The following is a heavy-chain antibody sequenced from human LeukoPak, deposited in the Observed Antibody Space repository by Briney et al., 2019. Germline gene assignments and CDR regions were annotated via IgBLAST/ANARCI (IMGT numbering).Heavy chain of an antibody. J-gene: IGHJ4*02. CDR1: GGSISSGSYY. D-gene: IGHD6-6*01. CDR2: IYTSGST. V-gene: IGHV4-61*02. Sequence: SETLSPTCTVSGGSISSGSYYWSWIRQPAGKGLEWIGRIYTSGSTNYNPSLKSRVTISVDTSKNQFSLKLSSVTAADTAVYYCARAAEYSSSSRSYYFDYWGQGTLVTVSS. CDR3: ARAAEYSSSSRSYYFDY.